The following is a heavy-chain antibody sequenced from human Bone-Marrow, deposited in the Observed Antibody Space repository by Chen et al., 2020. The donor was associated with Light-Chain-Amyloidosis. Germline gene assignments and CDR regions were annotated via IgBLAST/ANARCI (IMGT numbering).Heavy chain of an antibody. Sequence: QVQLVQSGAEVKMPGSSVKVSCKDSGRTFGSHAFSWARQAPGQGLEWMGGVRPIFGTTNYAQKFRVRITITADIFTSTAYMELSSLRSEDTAIYYCARPWEAREIRYYYYFMDVWGQGTTVIVSS. CDR1: GRTFGSHA. V-gene: IGHV1-69*06. J-gene: IGHJ6*02. CDR2: VRPIFGTT. D-gene: IGHD6-6*01. CDR3: ARPWEAREIRYYYYFMDV.